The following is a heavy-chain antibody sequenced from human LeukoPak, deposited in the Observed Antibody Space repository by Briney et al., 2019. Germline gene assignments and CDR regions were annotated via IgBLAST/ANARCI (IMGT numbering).Heavy chain of an antibody. CDR2: IYHSGST. Sequence: SETLSLTCTVSGGSIRSSSHYWGWIRQPPGKGLEWIGSIYHSGSTYYTPSLKSRVTISVDTSKNQFSLKLSSVTAADTAVYFCARRGTIFGPESLWGRGTLVTVSS. CDR3: ARRGTIFGPESL. CDR1: GGSIRSSSHY. V-gene: IGHV4-39*07. J-gene: IGHJ2*01. D-gene: IGHD3-3*01.